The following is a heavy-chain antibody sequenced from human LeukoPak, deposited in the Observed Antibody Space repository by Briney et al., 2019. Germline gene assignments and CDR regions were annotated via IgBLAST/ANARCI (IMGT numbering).Heavy chain of an antibody. J-gene: IGHJ6*02. CDR3: ARSERKRFLEWSLDYYYGMDV. CDR2: ISYDGSNK. V-gene: IGHV3-30-3*01. Sequence: PGRSLRLSCAASGFTFSSYAMHWVRQAPGKGLEWVAVISYDGSNKYYADSVKGRFTISRDNSKSTLYLQMNSLRAEDTAVYYCARSERKRFLEWSLDYYYGMDVWGQGTTVTVSS. D-gene: IGHD3-3*01. CDR1: GFTFSSYA.